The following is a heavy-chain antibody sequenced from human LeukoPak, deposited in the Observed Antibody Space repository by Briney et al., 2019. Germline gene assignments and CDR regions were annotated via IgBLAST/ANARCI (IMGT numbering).Heavy chain of an antibody. V-gene: IGHV4-4*07. Sequence: SETLSLTCTVSGGSISTHFWSWIRQPAGKGLEWIGRISTTGSSNYTPSLKSRVTMSVDTSKNQFSLKMNSVTAADTAVYYCAREIEMARQFDYWGQGTLVTVSS. CDR1: GGSISTHF. CDR2: ISTTGSS. D-gene: IGHD5-24*01. J-gene: IGHJ4*02. CDR3: AREIEMARQFDY.